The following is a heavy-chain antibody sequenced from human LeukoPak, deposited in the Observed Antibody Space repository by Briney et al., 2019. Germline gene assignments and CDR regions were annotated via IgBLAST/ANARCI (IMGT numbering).Heavy chain of an antibody. CDR3: AREGDTAMVKEHYYYYGMDV. D-gene: IGHD5-18*01. Sequence: GASVKVSCKASGDTFSSYAISWVRQAPGQGLEWMGGIIPIFGTANYAQKFQGRVTITADESTSTAYMELSSLRSEDTAVYYCAREGDTAMVKEHYYYYGMDVWGQGTTVTVSS. CDR1: GDTFSSYA. V-gene: IGHV1-69*13. J-gene: IGHJ6*02. CDR2: IIPIFGTA.